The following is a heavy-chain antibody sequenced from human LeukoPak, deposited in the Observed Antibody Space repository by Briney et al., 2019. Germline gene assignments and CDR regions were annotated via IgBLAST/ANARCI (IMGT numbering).Heavy chain of an antibody. CDR3: ARGVGDFDY. V-gene: IGHV3-7*01. D-gene: IGHD2-2*01. Sequence: PGGSLRLSCVASGFTFSSYWMSWVRQAPGKGLEWVANIKQDGRDKYYVDSVKGRFTISRDNAKNSLYLQVNSLRAEDTAVYYCARGVGDFDYWGQGTLVTVSS. J-gene: IGHJ4*02. CDR2: IKQDGRDK. CDR1: GFTFSSYW.